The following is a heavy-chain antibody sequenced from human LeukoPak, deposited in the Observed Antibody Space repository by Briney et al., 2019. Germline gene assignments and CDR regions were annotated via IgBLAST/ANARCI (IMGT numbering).Heavy chain of an antibody. D-gene: IGHD3-10*01. J-gene: IGHJ6*02. CDR3: ARDYGSGSYPLSMDV. CDR2: IYSGGST. V-gene: IGHV3-53*01. Sequence: GGSLRLSCAASGFTVSSNYMSWVRQAPGKGLEWVAVIYSGGSTYYADSVMGRFTISRDNSKNTLYLQMNSLRAEDTAVYYCARDYGSGSYPLSMDVWGQGTTVTVSS. CDR1: GFTVSSNY.